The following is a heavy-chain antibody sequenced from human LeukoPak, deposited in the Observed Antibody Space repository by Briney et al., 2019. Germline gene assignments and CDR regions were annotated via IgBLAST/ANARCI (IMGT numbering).Heavy chain of an antibody. J-gene: IGHJ4*02. V-gene: IGHV3-30*03. D-gene: IGHD5-18*01. CDR1: GLTFSNYG. Sequence: GGSLRFSGAASGLTFSNYGMDWVRQAPGKGLEWVAVISYDGSNKYYADSVKGRFTISRDNSKNTLYLQMNSLRAEDTAVYYCASKRYTAPYYFDYWGQGTLVTVSS. CDR2: ISYDGSNK. CDR3: ASKRYTAPYYFDY.